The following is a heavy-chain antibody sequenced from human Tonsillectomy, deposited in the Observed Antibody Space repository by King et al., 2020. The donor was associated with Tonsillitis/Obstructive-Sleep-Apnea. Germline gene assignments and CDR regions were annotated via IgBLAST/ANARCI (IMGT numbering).Heavy chain of an antibody. J-gene: IGHJ3*02. CDR3: ARGRTTLVRXLAXNI. CDR2: ISTSGTYS. D-gene: IGHD1-1*01. V-gene: IGHV3-11*05. CDR1: GFTFSDYY. Sequence: VQLVESGGGLVKPGGSLRLSCAASGFTFSDYYMSWIRQAPGKGLEWLSYISTSGTYSNFADSVKGRFSISRDNAKNALSLQMNGLRADDTAVYYCARGRTTLVRXLAXNIWGQGTMVTVSS.